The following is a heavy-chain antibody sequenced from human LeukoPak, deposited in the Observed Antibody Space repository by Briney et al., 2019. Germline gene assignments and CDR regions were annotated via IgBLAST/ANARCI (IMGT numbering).Heavy chain of an antibody. CDR2: IYYNGST. CDR1: GGSISSSSYY. V-gene: IGHV4-39*01. J-gene: IGHJ6*02. CDR3: VRVPAAPMYYYYGMDV. D-gene: IGHD2-2*01. Sequence: SETLSLTRTVSGGSISSSSYYWGSIRQPPGKGLEWVRSIYYNGSTYYNPSLKSRVTISVDTSKNQFSPKLSSVTAADTAVYYCVRVPAAPMYYYYGMDVWGQGTTVTVSS.